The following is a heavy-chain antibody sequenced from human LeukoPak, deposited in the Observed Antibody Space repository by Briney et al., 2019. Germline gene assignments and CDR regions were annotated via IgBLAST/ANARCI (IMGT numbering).Heavy chain of an antibody. CDR2: ITSDGSST. Sequence: GGSLRLSCAASGFIFSNYWMHWVRQAPGKGLVWVSRITSDGSSTNYADSAKGRFTISRDNSKDTLFLQLNSLTAADTAMYFCAKASVAIPQYCNSWGQGTLVTVSS. CDR1: GFIFSNYW. CDR3: AKASVAIPQYCNS. D-gene: IGHD2-2*02. J-gene: IGHJ5*02. V-gene: IGHV3-74*01.